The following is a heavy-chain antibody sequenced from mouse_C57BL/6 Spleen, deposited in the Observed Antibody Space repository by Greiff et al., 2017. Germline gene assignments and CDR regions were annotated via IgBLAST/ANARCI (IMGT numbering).Heavy chain of an antibody. CDR2: IDPSDSYT. Sequence: QVQLQQPGAELVMPGASVKLSCKASGYTFTSYWMHWVKQRPGQGLEWIGEIDPSDSYTTSNQKFKGKSTLTVDKSSSTSYMQLSSLTSEYSAVYYWATHYYDYYFDYWGQGTTLTVSS. CDR3: ATHYYDYYFDY. CDR1: GYTFTSYW. V-gene: IGHV1-69*01. J-gene: IGHJ2*01. D-gene: IGHD2-4*01.